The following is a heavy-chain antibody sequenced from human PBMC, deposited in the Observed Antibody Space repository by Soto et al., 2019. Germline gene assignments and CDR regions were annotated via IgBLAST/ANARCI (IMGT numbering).Heavy chain of an antibody. J-gene: IGHJ4*02. D-gene: IGHD3-22*01. CDR3: AKGPHYYDTSGDYSD. Sequence: QVQLVESGGGVVQPGRSLRLSCAASGFIFERYAVHWVRQAPRKGPEWVAAISYDGTNKNYADSVKGRFTISRDNSKNTLHLQMNSLRSEDTAVYYCAKGPHYYDTSGDYSDWGQGTLVSVSS. CDR2: ISYDGTNK. CDR1: GFIFERYA. V-gene: IGHV3-30*04.